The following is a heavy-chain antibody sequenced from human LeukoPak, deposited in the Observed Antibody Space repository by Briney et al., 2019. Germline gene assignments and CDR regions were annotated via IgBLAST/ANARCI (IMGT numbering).Heavy chain of an antibody. CDR2: FDPEDGEA. Sequence: ASVKVSCKVSGYTLTELSMHWVRQAPGKGLEWMGGFDPEDGEAIYAQKFQGRVTMTEDTSTDTAYMELSSLRSEDTAVYYCATLTYSSGWYFDYWGQGTLVTVSS. CDR1: GYTLTELS. CDR3: ATLTYSSGWYFDY. V-gene: IGHV1-24*01. D-gene: IGHD6-19*01. J-gene: IGHJ4*02.